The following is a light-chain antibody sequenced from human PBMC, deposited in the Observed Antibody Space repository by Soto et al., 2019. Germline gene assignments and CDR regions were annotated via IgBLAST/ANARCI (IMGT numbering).Light chain of an antibody. J-gene: IGKJ4*01. Sequence: DIQMTQSPSSLSASVGDRVTITCRASQSITTYLTWYQQKPGQAPRLLIYAESSLQSGVPSRFSGSGFGTDFTLTISNLQPEDFGTYYCQQSYTTPPTFGGGTKVEIK. V-gene: IGKV1-39*01. CDR3: QQSYTTPPT. CDR2: AES. CDR1: QSITTY.